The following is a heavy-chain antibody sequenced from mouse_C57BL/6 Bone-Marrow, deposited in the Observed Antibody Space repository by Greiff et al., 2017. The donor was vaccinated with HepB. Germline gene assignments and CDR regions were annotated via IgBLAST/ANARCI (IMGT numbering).Heavy chain of an antibody. CDR2: IDPSDSYT. CDR3: ARTLTWFAY. Sequence: QVQLQQPGAELVKPGASVKLSCKASGYTFTSYWMQWVKQRPGQGLEWIGEIDPSDSYTNYNQKFKGKATLTVDTSSSTAFMQLSSLTSEDSAVYYCARTLTWFAYWGQGTLVPVSA. D-gene: IGHD6-1*01. J-gene: IGHJ3*01. V-gene: IGHV1-50*01. CDR1: GYTFTSYW.